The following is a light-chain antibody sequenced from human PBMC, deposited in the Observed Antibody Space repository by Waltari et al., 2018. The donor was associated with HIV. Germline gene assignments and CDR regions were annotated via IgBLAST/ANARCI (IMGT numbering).Light chain of an antibody. V-gene: IGKV1-33*01. CDR3: QQYDNLPPRLT. J-gene: IGKJ4*01. CDR2: DAS. Sequence: DIQMTQSPSSLSASVGDRVTITCQASQDINNFLNWYQQKPGKAPKLLIYDASNLETGVPSRFSGRGSGTDFTFTISSLRPEDFATYYCQQYDNLPPRLTFGGGTKVEIK. CDR1: QDINNF.